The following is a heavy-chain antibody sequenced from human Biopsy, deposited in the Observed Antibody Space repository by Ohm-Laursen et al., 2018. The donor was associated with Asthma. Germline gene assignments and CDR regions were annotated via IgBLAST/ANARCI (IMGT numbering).Heavy chain of an antibody. Sequence: TLSLTCPVSYGSITSGSYYWTWIRQHPGKGLEWIGFIYYSGSTYYNPSLKSRVSISIDTSKNQFSLKLSSVTAADTAVYYCARAQDYYDSRGYYRSFDYWGQGTLVTVSS. J-gene: IGHJ4*02. CDR3: ARAQDYYDSRGYYRSFDY. D-gene: IGHD3-22*01. CDR1: YGSITSGSYY. CDR2: IYYSGST. V-gene: IGHV4-31*03.